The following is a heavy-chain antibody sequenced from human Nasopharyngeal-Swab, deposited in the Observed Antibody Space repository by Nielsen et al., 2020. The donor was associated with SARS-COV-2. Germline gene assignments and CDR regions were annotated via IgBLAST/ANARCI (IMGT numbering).Heavy chain of an antibody. Sequence: GESLKISCAASGFTFRDAWMSWVRQAPGKGLEWVGRIKNEANGGTTDYAAPVKGRFTLSRDDSKNPLYLQMNSLKSEDTAVYYCLLLWFGELGGLDVWGQGTTVTVSS. V-gene: IGHV3-15*01. CDR1: GFTFRDAW. D-gene: IGHD3-10*01. CDR3: LLLWFGELGGLDV. J-gene: IGHJ6*02. CDR2: IKNEANGGTT.